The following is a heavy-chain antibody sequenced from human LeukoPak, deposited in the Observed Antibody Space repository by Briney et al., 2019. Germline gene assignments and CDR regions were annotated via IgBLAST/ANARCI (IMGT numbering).Heavy chain of an antibody. CDR2: INPSGGST. CDR3: ARDERNYYDSSGYYYPLGY. V-gene: IGHV1-46*01. J-gene: IGHJ4*02. D-gene: IGHD3-22*01. Sequence: ASVKVSCKASGYTFTSYYMHWVRQAPGQGLEWMGIINPSGGSTSYAQKFQGRVTMTRDTSTSTVYVELSSLRSEDTAVYYCARDERNYYDSSGYYYPLGYWGQGTLVTVSS. CDR1: GYTFTSYY.